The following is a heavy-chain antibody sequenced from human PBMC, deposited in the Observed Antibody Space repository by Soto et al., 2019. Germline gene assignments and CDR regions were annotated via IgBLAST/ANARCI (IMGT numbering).Heavy chain of an antibody. V-gene: IGHV4-59*01. CDR1: GGSISSYY. J-gene: IGHJ5*02. Sequence: PSETLSLTCTVSGGSISSYYWSWIRQPPGKGLEWIGYIYYSGSTNYNPSIKSRVTISVDTSKNQFSLKLSSVTAADTAVYYFARDSYYYDSSGRPNWFDPWGQGTLVTVSS. D-gene: IGHD3-22*01. CDR3: ARDSYYYDSSGRPNWFDP. CDR2: IYYSGST.